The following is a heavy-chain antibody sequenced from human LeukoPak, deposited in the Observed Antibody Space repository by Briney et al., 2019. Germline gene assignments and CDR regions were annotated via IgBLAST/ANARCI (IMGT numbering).Heavy chain of an antibody. V-gene: IGHV3-66*01. CDR1: GFTVSSSS. Sequence: GGSLRLSCAASGFTVSSSSMNWVRLGPGKGLEWVSVISSDGNTYYADSVKGRFTISRDNSRNTLSLQMHGLRADDTAVYYCARGQEQFSSPWQWGPRRKNFYYYGMDVWGQGTRSPCP. J-gene: IGHJ6*02. CDR2: ISSDGNT. CDR3: ARGQEQFSSPWQWGPRRKNFYYYGMDV. D-gene: IGHD6-19*01.